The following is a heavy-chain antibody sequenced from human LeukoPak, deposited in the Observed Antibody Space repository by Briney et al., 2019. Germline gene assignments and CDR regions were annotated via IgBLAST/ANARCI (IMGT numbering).Heavy chain of an antibody. CDR2: ISAYNGNT. CDR1: DYTFTSYG. D-gene: IGHD2-15*01. V-gene: IGHV1-18*01. CDR3: ARFGVVVVAAQFYDY. Sequence: ASVKVSCKASDYTFTSYGISWVRQAPGQGLEWMGWISAYNGNTNYAQKLQGRVTMTTDTSTSTAYMELRSLRSDDTAVYYCARFGVVVVAAQFYDYWGQGTLVTVSS. J-gene: IGHJ4*02.